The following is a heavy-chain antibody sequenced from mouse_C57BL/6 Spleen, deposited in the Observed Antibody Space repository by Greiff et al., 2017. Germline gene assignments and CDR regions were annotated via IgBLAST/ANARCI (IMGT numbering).Heavy chain of an antibody. D-gene: IGHD4-1*01. CDR3: AKMEGDWDVNFDY. Sequence: VKLVESGPGLVAPSQSLSITCTVSGFSLTSYGVSWVRQPPGKGLEWLGVIWGDGSTDYHSALISRLSISKDNSKSQVFLKLNSLQTDDTDTDYCAKMEGDWDVNFDYWGQGTSLTVSS. CDR2: IWGDGST. V-gene: IGHV2-3*01. CDR1: GFSLTSYG. J-gene: IGHJ2*02.